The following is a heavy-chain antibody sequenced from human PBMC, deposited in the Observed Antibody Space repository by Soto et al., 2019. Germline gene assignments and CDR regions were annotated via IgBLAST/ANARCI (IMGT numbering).Heavy chain of an antibody. D-gene: IGHD6-19*01. Sequence: GGSLRLSCAASGFTFSSYGMHWVRQAPGKGLEWVAVISYDGSNIYYADSVKGRFTISRDNSKNTLYLQMNSLRAEDTAVYYCAKGDFFPEWLDYGMDVWGQGTTVTVSS. CDR3: AKGDFFPEWLDYGMDV. J-gene: IGHJ6*02. V-gene: IGHV3-30*18. CDR1: GFTFSSYG. CDR2: ISYDGSNI.